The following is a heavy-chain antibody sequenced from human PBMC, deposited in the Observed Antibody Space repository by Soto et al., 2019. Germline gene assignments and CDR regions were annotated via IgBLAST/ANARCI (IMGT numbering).Heavy chain of an antibody. Sequence: ASVKVSCKASGYTFTNNDINWVRQATGQGLEWMGWMNPYSGNTGYAQKFQGRVTMTRDNSITTAYMELSSLRSEDTAAYYCVRAPLDYYSADYFDNWGQGTLVTVSS. CDR1: GYTFTNND. CDR2: MNPYSGNT. V-gene: IGHV1-8*01. CDR3: VRAPLDYYSADYFDN. D-gene: IGHD2-21*01. J-gene: IGHJ4*02.